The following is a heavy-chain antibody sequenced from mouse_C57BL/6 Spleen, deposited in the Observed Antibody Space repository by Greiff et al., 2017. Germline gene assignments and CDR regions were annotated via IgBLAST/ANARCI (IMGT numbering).Heavy chain of an antibody. CDR2: IYPGSGST. J-gene: IGHJ2*01. CDR3: ARYDYGSSYFNY. D-gene: IGHD1-1*01. V-gene: IGHV1-55*01. CDR1: GYTFTSYW. Sequence: VKLQQPGAELVKPGASVKMSCKASGYTFTSYWITWVKQRPGQGLEWIGDIYPGSGSTNYNEKFKSKAKLTVDTSSSTAYMQLSSLTSEDSAVYYCARYDYGSSYFNYWGQGTTLTVSS.